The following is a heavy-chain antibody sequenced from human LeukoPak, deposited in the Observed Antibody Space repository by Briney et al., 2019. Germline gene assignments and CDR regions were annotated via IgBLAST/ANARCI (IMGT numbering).Heavy chain of an antibody. Sequence: GASVKVSCKSSGYTFTSYDINWVRQATGQGLEWMGWIKPDTGATNYAQSFQGRVTMTTDPPSSTTFMELNSLRFDDTAVYYCAEGDNADFPNWGQGTLVIVSS. V-gene: IGHV1-2*02. D-gene: IGHD4-17*01. J-gene: IGHJ4*02. CDR3: AEGDNADFPN. CDR2: IKPDTGAT. CDR1: GYTFTSYD.